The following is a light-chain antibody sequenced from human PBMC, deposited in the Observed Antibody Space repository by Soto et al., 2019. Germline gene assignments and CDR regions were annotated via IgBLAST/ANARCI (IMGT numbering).Light chain of an antibody. V-gene: IGLV1-40*01. CDR3: QSYDSSLSGAYV. Sequence: QSALTQPPSVSGAPGQRVTISCTGSGSNIGAHFDVHWYQHLPGTAPKLLIFSNSIRPSGVPDRFSGSKSGTSASLAITGLQAEDEGDYYCQSYDSSLSGAYVFGPGTKLTVL. CDR2: SNS. J-gene: IGLJ1*01. CDR1: GSNIGAHFD.